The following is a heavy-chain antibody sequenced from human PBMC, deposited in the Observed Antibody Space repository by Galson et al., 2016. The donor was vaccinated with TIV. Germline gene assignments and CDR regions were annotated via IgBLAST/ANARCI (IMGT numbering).Heavy chain of an antibody. Sequence: LRLSCAASGFSFSRNAMHWVRQPPGRGLEWVAVISYDGTNKYYADSVKGRLTISRDNSKNTLYLQMNSLRTEDTAVYYCATSTVGENIYYYGMDVWGQGTTVSVSS. D-gene: IGHD1-26*01. CDR2: ISYDGTNK. J-gene: IGHJ6*02. V-gene: IGHV3-30-3*01. CDR1: GFSFSRNA. CDR3: ATSTVGENIYYYGMDV.